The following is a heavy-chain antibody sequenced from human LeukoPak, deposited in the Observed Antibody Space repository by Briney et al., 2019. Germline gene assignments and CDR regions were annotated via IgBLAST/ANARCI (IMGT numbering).Heavy chain of an antibody. V-gene: IGHV3-30*03. CDR2: ISYDGSNK. CDR3: ARDGDSSGWHPPFDY. CDR1: GFTFSSYS. Sequence: GGSLRLSCAASGFTFSSYSMNWVRQAPGKGLEWVAVISYDGSNKYYADSVKGRFTISRDNSKNTLYLQMNSLRAEDTAVYYCARDGDSSGWHPPFDYWGQGTLVTVSS. D-gene: IGHD6-19*01. J-gene: IGHJ4*02.